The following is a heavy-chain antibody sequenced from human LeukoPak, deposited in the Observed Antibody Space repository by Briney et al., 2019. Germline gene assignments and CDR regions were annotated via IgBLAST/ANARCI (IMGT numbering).Heavy chain of an antibody. CDR1: GFTFSSYA. J-gene: IGHJ4*02. D-gene: IGHD2-8*01. CDR2: ISGSGGST. V-gene: IGHV3-23*01. Sequence: GGSLRLSCAASGFTFSSYAMSWVRQAPGKGLEWVSAISGSGGSTYYADSVKGRFTISRDNSKNSLYLQMNSLRDEDTAVYYCARDLEGSNAIDYWGQGTLVTVSS. CDR3: ARDLEGSNAIDY.